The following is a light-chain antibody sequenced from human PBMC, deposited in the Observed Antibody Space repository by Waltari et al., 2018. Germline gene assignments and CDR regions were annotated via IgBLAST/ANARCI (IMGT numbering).Light chain of an antibody. CDR1: SSNIGAGYD. V-gene: IGLV1-40*01. Sequence: QSVLTQPPSVSGAPGQRVTISCTGSSSNIGAGYDVHWYQQLPGTAPKLLIYGNSNRPSGVPVRFSGSKSGTSASLTITGLQAEDEADYYCQSFDSSLSASGVFGGGTKLTVL. CDR3: QSFDSSLSASGV. J-gene: IGLJ3*02. CDR2: GNS.